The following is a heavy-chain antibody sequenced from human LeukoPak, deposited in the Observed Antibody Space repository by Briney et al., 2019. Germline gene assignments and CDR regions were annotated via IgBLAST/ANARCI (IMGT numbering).Heavy chain of an antibody. V-gene: IGHV3-48*03. CDR3: ARDHRSVIDY. D-gene: IGHD4-17*01. CDR2: ISSGAGSI. J-gene: IGHJ4*02. CDR1: GFTFTNYE. Sequence: GGSLRLSCAVSGFTFTNYEMNWDRQAPGKGLEWVSYISSGAGSIYYADSVKGRFTISRDNAENSLYLQMNSLRAEDTAVYYCARDHRSVIDYWGQGTLVTVSS.